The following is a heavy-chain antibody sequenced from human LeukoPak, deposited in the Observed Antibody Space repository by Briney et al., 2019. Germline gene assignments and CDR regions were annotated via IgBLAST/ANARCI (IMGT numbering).Heavy chain of an antibody. D-gene: IGHD5-12*01. CDR2: IKQDGSEK. Sequence: GGSLRLSCAASGFTFSNYWMTWVRQAPGKGLEWVANIKQDGSEKYYVDSVKGRFTISRDNAKNSLYLQMNSLRAEDTAVYYCARDGGHSGYDLLDFWGQGTLVTVSS. CDR3: ARDGGHSGYDLLDF. J-gene: IGHJ4*02. CDR1: GFTFSNYW. V-gene: IGHV3-7*01.